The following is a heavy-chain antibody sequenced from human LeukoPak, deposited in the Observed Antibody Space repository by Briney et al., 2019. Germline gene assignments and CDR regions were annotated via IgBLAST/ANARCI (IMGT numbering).Heavy chain of an antibody. D-gene: IGHD2/OR15-2a*01. CDR1: GFNFRDLS. J-gene: IGHJ4*02. V-gene: IGHV3-43*02. CDR3: AKGNNSLSYNFDY. Sequence: GGSLRLSCAASGFNFRDLSMHWVRQVPGQGLEWVSLVSGDGDTTHYADSLKGRFTISRDNNKNSVFLHMNSLRIEDTAFYYCAKGNNSLSYNFDYWGQGALVTVSS. CDR2: VSGDGDTT.